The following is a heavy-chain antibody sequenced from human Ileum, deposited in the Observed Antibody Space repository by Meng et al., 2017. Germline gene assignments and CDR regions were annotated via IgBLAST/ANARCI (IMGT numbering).Heavy chain of an antibody. V-gene: IGHV3-53*02. CDR2: IHSGGNT. CDR3: ASGHLDY. J-gene: IGHJ4*02. CDR1: GFLVSRTF. Sequence: VHLVETGGGLIQPGGSQRLSCAASGFLVSRTFMAWVRQAPGKGLEWVSIIHSGGNTYYADSVKGRFTISRDNSKNTVYLQMNSLRAEDMAIYYCASGHLDYWGQGTLVTVSS.